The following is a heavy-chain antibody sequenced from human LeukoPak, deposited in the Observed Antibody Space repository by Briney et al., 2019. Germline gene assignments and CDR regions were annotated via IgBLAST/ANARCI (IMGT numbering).Heavy chain of an antibody. CDR2: IFHRGGT. CDR1: NDSISSGDYY. V-gene: IGHV4-30-4*01. CDR3: ARVVPAANYFDY. D-gene: IGHD2-2*01. Sequence: PSETLSLTCTVSNDSISSGDYYWNWIRQPPGKGLEWIGYIFHRGGTSYNPSLKSRILFSVDTSQNQFSLKLNSVTAADTAVYYCARVVPAANYFDYWGQGTLVTVSS. J-gene: IGHJ4*02.